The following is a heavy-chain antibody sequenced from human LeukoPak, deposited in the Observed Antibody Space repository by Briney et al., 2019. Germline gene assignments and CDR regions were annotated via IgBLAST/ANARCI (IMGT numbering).Heavy chain of an antibody. V-gene: IGHV4-59*01. CDR2: MYYSGST. J-gene: IGHJ4*02. CDR1: GGSINLNY. Sequence: KPSETLSLTCTVSGGSINLNYWNWIRQPPGKGLEWIGCMYYSGSTNYNPSLKSRVTISLDTSKNQFSLKLSSGNAADTAVYYCAYGGDAYKTGYWGQGTLVTVSS. CDR3: AYGGDAYKTGY. D-gene: IGHD5-24*01.